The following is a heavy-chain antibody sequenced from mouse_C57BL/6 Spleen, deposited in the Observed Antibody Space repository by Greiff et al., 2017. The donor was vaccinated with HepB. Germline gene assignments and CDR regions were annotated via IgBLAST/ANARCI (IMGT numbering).Heavy chain of an antibody. J-gene: IGHJ4*01. D-gene: IGHD1-3*01. V-gene: IGHV1-80*01. CDR1: GYAFSSYW. Sequence: VQLQQSGAELVKPGASVKISCKASGYAFSSYWMNWVKQRPGKGLEWIGQIYPGDGDTNYNGKFKGKATLTADKSSSTAYMQLSSLTSEDSAVYLCARGNPRRSGNYAMDYWGQGTSVTVSS. CDR2: IYPGDGDT. CDR3: ARGNPRRSGNYAMDY.